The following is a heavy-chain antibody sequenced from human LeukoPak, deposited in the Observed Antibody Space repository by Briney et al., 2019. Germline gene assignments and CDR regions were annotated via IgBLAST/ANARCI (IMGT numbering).Heavy chain of an antibody. J-gene: IGHJ6*03. D-gene: IGHD1-26*01. CDR2: IKEDGSAK. V-gene: IGHV3-7*01. CDR1: GFTFSIYW. CDR3: AKAWGYYYYYMDV. Sequence: GGSLRLSCAASGFTFSIYWMSWVRQAPGKGLEWVANIKEDGSAKYNVDSVKGRFTISRDNAKNSLYLQMNSLRAEDTAVYYCAKAWGYYYYYMDVWGKGTTVTVSS.